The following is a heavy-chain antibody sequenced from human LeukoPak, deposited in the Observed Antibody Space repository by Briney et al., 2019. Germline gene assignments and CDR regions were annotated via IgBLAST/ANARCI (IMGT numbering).Heavy chain of an antibody. V-gene: IGHV3-23*01. CDR1: GFTFSSYA. CDR2: ISGSGGST. J-gene: IGHJ4*02. Sequence: PGGSLRLSCAASGFTFSSYAMSWVRQAPGKGLEWVSTISGSGGSTYYPDSVKGRFTISRDNSKNTLYLQVNSLRAEDTAVYYCAKGMYSGYFDYWGQGTLVTVSS. D-gene: IGHD2-15*01. CDR3: AKGMYSGYFDY.